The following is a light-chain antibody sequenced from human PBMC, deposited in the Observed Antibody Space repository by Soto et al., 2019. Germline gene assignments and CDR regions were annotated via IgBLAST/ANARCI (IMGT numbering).Light chain of an antibody. CDR3: QQYSNWPRT. Sequence: EIVMTQSPATLSVSPGERATLSCRASQSISSTLAWYQQKPGQAPRLLIYGASTRATDIPARFSGSGSGTEFTLTISSLQSEDFAVYYCQQYSNWPRTFGQGTKVYIK. V-gene: IGKV3-15*01. CDR1: QSISST. CDR2: GAS. J-gene: IGKJ1*01.